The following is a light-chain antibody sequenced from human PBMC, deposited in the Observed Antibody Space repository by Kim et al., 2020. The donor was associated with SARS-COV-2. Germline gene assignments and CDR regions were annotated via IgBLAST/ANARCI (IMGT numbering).Light chain of an antibody. CDR1: QSIYSY. V-gene: IGKV1-5*03. J-gene: IGKJ5*01. CDR3: QQFYTYPIT. Sequence: ASVGDRVTITCRASQSIYSYLAWYQQKPSNVPKILIYKASTLESGVPSRFSGSESGTEFTLTISSLQPDDFATYYCQQFYTYPITFGQGTRLEIK. CDR2: KAS.